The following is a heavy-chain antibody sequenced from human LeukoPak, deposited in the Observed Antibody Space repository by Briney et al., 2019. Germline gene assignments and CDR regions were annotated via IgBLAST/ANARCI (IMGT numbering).Heavy chain of an antibody. D-gene: IGHD2-15*01. CDR2: ISAYNGNT. CDR1: GYTFTSYG. J-gene: IGHJ6*02. Sequence: ASVKVSCKASGYTFTSYGISWVRQAPGQGLEWMGWISAYNGNTNYAQKLQGRVTMTTDTSTSTAYMELRSLRSDDTAVYYCAKVVVVAAVYYGMDVWGQGTTVTVSS. CDR3: AKVVVVAAVYYGMDV. V-gene: IGHV1-18*01.